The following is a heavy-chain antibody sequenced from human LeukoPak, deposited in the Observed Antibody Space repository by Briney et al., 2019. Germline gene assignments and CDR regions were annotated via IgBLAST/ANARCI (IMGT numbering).Heavy chain of an antibody. Sequence: GGSLRLSCAASKFTFSTYAMTWVRQAPGKGLEWVSAISGSGNTTYYADSVKGRFTISRDNSKNTLYLQMISLRAEDTAVYYCAKLSAGSSRWVDYWGQGSLVT. CDR2: ISGSGNTT. CDR3: AKLSAGSSRWVDY. V-gene: IGHV3-23*01. D-gene: IGHD3-10*01. J-gene: IGHJ4*02. CDR1: KFTFSTYA.